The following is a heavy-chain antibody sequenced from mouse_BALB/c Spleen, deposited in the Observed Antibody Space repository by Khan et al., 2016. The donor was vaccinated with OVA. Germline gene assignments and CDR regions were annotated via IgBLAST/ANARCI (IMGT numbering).Heavy chain of an antibody. CDR2: IDPFNGGT. D-gene: IGHD2-13*01. J-gene: IGHJ3*01. CDR1: GYSFTNYY. Sequence: EVKLQESGPELMKPGASVKISCTASGYSFTNYYIHWVKQSHGQSLEWIGYIDPFNGGTNYNQKFKGTATLTVDKSSSTAYMHLRSLTSEDSAVYYCTRLGTTGWFAYWGQGTLVTVSA. V-gene: IGHV1S135*01. CDR3: TRLGTTGWFAY.